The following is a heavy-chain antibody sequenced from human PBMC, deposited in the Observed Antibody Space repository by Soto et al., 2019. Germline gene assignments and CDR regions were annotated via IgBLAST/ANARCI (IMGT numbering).Heavy chain of an antibody. D-gene: IGHD5-18*01. CDR2: INNRGNT. V-gene: IGHV4-34*01. CDR3: LMVTYSGLDV. J-gene: IGHJ6*02. CDR1: GSSFTTYY. Sequence: SETLSLTCAVSGSSFTTYYWTWIRQPPGKGLDGIGEINNRGNTNYNPSLKSRVTISLDTSKTQFSLKLTSVTAADTAVYYCLMVTYSGLDVWGQGTTVTVSS.